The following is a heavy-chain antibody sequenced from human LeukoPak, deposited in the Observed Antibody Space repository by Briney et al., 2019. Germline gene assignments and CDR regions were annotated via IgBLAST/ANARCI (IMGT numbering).Heavy chain of an antibody. J-gene: IGHJ4*02. CDR1: GCSFTSYW. Sequence: GESLKISSKGSGCSFTSYWIGWVRQMPGKGLEWMGIIYPGDSDTRYSPSFQGQVTISADKSISTAYLQWSSLKASDTAMYYCARLGSIAARPFDYWGQGTLVTVSS. CDR3: ARLGSIAARPFDY. D-gene: IGHD6-6*01. V-gene: IGHV5-51*01. CDR2: IYPGDSDT.